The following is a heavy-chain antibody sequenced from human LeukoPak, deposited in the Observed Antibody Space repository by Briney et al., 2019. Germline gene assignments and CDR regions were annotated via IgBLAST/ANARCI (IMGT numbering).Heavy chain of an antibody. CDR1: GGSISSYY. D-gene: IGHD6-13*01. J-gene: IGHJ6*02. V-gene: IGHV4-59*08. CDR2: IYYSGST. CDR3: ARHEGQQLAPGQYYYGMDV. Sequence: PSETLSLTCTVSGGSISSYYWSWIRQPPGKGLEWIGYIYYSGSTYYNPSLKSRVTISVDTSKNQFSLKLSSVTAADTAVYYCARHEGQQLAPGQYYYGMDVWGQGTTVTVSS.